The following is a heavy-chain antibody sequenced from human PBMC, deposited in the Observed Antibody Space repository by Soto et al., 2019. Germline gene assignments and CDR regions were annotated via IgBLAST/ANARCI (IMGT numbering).Heavy chain of an antibody. V-gene: IGHV1-69*12. CDR3: ARDDVDTAMPYGMDV. Sequence: QVQLVQSGAEVKKPGSSVKVSCKASGGTFSSYAISWVRQAPGQGLEWMGGIIPIFGTANYAQKFQGRVTITADESTSSAYMELSSLRSEYTAVYYCARDDVDTAMPYGMDVWGQGTTVSVSS. CDR2: IIPIFGTA. CDR1: GGTFSSYA. J-gene: IGHJ6*02. D-gene: IGHD5-18*01.